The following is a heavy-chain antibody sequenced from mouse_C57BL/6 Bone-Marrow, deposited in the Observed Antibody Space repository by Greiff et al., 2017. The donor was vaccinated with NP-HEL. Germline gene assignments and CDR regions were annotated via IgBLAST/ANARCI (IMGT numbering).Heavy chain of an antibody. CDR2: IYPGGGYT. Sequence: VQRVESGAELVRPGTSVKMSCKASGYTFTNYWIGWAKQRPGHGLEWIGDIYPGGGYTNYNEKFKGKATLTADKSSSTAYMQFSSLPSEDSAIYYCARAVYFCFDYWGQGTTLTVSS. CDR1: GYTFTNYW. J-gene: IGHJ2*01. CDR3: ARAVYFCFDY. D-gene: IGHD1-1*01. V-gene: IGHV1-63*01.